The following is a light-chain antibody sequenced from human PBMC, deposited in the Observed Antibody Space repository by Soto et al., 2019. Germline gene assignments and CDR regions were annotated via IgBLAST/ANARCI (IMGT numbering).Light chain of an antibody. CDR2: AVS. Sequence: ENLLTQSPGTLSLSTGQRATLSCRTRETVSEDQLAWYQQKPGQAPRLVIFAVSIRAPGIPDRFSGSGSGTDFTLTINRLEREDFAVYYCQQYGSSRWTFGQRTKV. CDR1: ETVSEDQ. J-gene: IGKJ1*01. V-gene: IGKV3-20*01. CDR3: QQYGSSRWT.